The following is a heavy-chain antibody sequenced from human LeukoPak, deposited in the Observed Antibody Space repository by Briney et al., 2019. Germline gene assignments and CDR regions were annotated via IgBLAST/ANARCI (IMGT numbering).Heavy chain of an antibody. D-gene: IGHD5-24*01. V-gene: IGHV3-23*01. CDR2: ISGSGGST. CDR1: GFTFRDYV. CDR3: AKAQRGVATTNYFDY. J-gene: IGHJ4*02. Sequence: GGSLRLSCVASGFTFRDYVMSWVRQAPGKGLEWVSLISGSGGSTNYADSVKGRFTISRDNSKNTLFLQMNSLRDEDTAVYYCAKAQRGVATTNYFDYWGQGTLVTLSS.